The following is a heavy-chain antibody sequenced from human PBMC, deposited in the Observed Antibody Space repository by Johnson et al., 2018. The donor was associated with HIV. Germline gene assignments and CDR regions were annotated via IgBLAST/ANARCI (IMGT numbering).Heavy chain of an antibody. CDR3: ARDPSYDMAHTDGFDI. V-gene: IGHV3-30-3*01. CDR2: ISYEGSNK. J-gene: IGHJ3*02. CDR1: GFTFSSYA. D-gene: IGHD3-22*01. Sequence: QVQLVESGGGVVQPGRSLRLSCAASGFTFSSYAVHWVRQAPGKGLAWVAIISYEGSNKYYADSVKGRFTISRDNSKDTLYLQMNSLRAEDTAVYYCARDPSYDMAHTDGFDIWGQGTMVTVSS.